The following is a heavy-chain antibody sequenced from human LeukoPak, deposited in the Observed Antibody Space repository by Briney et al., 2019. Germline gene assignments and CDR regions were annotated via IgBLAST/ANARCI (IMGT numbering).Heavy chain of an antibody. V-gene: IGHV3-74*01. CDR2: INTDGGSA. CDR3: GRGFSIVPAGIPDY. Sequence: PGGSLRLSCAASGFTFSSYAMSWVRQAPGKGLVWVSRINTDGGSATYADSVKGRFTISRDNAKNTLYLQMNSLRAEDTAVYYCGRGFSIVPAGIPDYWGLGTLVTVSS. D-gene: IGHD2-2*02. J-gene: IGHJ4*02. CDR1: GFTFSSYA.